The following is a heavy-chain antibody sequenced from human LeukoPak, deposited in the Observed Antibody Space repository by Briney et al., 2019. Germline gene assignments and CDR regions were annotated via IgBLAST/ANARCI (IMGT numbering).Heavy chain of an antibody. V-gene: IGHV3-53*01. J-gene: IGHJ4*02. Sequence: QAGGSLRLFCAASGFTFSNAWMNWVRQAPGKGLEWVSVIYSGGSTYYADSVKGRFTISRDNSKNTLYLQMNSLRAEDTAVYYCARDGSAVAGIDYWGQGTLVTVSS. CDR3: ARDGSAVAGIDY. CDR2: IYSGGST. D-gene: IGHD6-19*01. CDR1: GFTFSNAW.